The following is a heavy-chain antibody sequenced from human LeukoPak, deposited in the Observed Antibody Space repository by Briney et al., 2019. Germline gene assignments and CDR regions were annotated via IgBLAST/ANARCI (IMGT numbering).Heavy chain of an antibody. CDR1: GFTFSEAS. V-gene: IGHV3-15*01. CDR3: TVAGGF. J-gene: IGHJ4*02. Sequence: GGSLRLSCAASGFTFSEASMTWVRQAPGKGLEWVGRVKTKTDGATGDYAAPVKGRFTVSRDDSKNTVYLQMNSLKIEDTAVYYCTVAGGFWGQGTLVTVSS. CDR2: VKTKTDGATG. D-gene: IGHD2-15*01.